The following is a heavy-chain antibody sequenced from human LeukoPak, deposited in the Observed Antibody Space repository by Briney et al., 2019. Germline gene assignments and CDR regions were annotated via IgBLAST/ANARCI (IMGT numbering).Heavy chain of an antibody. D-gene: IGHD3-10*01. CDR2: ISHDGSSN. J-gene: IGHJ3*02. CDR1: GFTFSSFG. CDR3: VKKYHFGSGSGDAFDI. Sequence: PGGSLRLSCAASGFTFSSFGMHWVRQAPGKGLEWVAFISHDGSSNYYVDTVKGRFTISRDNSNNTLYLQMNSLRVEDTAVYYCVKKYHFGSGSGDAFDIWGHGTRVTVSS. V-gene: IGHV3-30*18.